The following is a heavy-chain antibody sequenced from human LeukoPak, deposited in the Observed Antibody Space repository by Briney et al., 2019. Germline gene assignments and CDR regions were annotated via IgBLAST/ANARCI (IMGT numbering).Heavy chain of an antibody. CDR3: ARQPLARYSYDPTPFDI. CDR1: GGSISSGGYS. J-gene: IGHJ3*02. D-gene: IGHD5-18*01. CDR2: IYHSGST. Sequence: PSQTLSLTCAVSGGSISSGGYSWSWIRQPPGTGLEWIGYIYHSGSTYYNPSLKSRVTISVDRSKDQFSLKLSSVTAADTAVYYCARQPLARYSYDPTPFDIWGQGTMVTVSS. V-gene: IGHV4-30-2*01.